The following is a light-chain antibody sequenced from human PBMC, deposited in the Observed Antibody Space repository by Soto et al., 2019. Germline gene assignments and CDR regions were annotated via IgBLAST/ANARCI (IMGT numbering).Light chain of an antibody. Sequence: DIQLTQSPSFLSASVGDRVTITCRASQGISSYLAWNQQKPGKAPKLLIYAASTLQSGVPSRFSGSGSGTEFTLTTTSLQPEAFATYYCQQLNSYPPTFGGGTKVEIK. V-gene: IGKV1-9*01. J-gene: IGKJ4*01. CDR1: QGISSY. CDR3: QQLNSYPPT. CDR2: AAS.